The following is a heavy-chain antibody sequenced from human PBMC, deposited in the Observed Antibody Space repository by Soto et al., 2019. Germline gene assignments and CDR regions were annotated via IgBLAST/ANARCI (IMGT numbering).Heavy chain of an antibody. CDR3: ARSPDYGDYGNYYYYYGMDV. J-gene: IGHJ6*02. V-gene: IGHV1-69*13. Sequence: SVKVSCKASGGTFSSYAISWVRQAPGQGLEWMGGIIPIFGTANYAQKFQGRVTVTADESTSTAYMELSSLRSEDTAVYYCARSPDYGDYGNYYYYYGMDVWGQGTTVTVSS. CDR2: IIPIFGTA. D-gene: IGHD4-17*01. CDR1: GGTFSSYA.